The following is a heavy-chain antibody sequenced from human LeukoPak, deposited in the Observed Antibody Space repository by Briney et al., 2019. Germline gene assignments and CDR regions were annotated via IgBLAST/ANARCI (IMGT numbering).Heavy chain of an antibody. D-gene: IGHD1-1*01. CDR3: AREGWKRSIDY. CDR1: GFTFSSYS. Sequence: GGSLRLSCAASGFTFSSYSMNWVRQAPGKGLEWVSYISSSSSTIYYADSVKGRFTISRDNAKNSLYLQMNSLRAEDTAVYYCAREGWKRSIDYWGQGTLVTVSS. CDR2: ISSSSSTI. V-gene: IGHV3-48*04. J-gene: IGHJ4*02.